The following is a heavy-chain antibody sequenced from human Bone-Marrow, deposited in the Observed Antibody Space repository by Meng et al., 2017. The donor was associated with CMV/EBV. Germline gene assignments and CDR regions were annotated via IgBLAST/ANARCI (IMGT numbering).Heavy chain of an antibody. CDR2: ISSGGGGK. J-gene: IGHJ4*02. D-gene: IGHD5-18*01. Sequence: GESLKISCEASGFTFSSCSMHWVRQAPGEGLEWVAVISSGGGGKYYADSVKGRFTISRDNAKNSLYLQMNSLRAEDTALYHCARYSYGYRLTYFDYWGQGTLVTVSS. CDR3: ARYSYGYRLTYFDY. CDR1: GFTFSSCS. V-gene: IGHV3-30*04.